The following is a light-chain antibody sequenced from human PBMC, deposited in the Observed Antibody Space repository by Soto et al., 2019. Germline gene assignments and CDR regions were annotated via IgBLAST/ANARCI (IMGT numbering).Light chain of an antibody. J-gene: IGKJ5*01. Sequence: EILMTQSPATLSVSPGERVTLSCRASQNINSKLAWYQQKPGQTPRLLISGASTRATEFPARFSGTGSETDFTLTISGLQSEDSAVYFCQQYNNWPFSFGQGTRLEIK. CDR2: GAS. V-gene: IGKV3-15*01. CDR3: QQYNNWPFS. CDR1: QNINSK.